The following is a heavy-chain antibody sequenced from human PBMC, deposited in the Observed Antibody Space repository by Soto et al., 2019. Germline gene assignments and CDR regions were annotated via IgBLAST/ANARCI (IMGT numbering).Heavy chain of an antibody. J-gene: IGHJ4*01. CDR1: GHTLTELS. D-gene: IGHD1-1*01. CDR3: AAGGTRWLHSPFDY. CDR2: FDPEDGET. Sequence: QVLLVQSGAEVKKPGASVKVSCKVSGHTLTELSMHWVRLAPGKGLEWMGGFDPEDGETISAQKFQGRVTMTEDTSTDSTYLELSSLRSEDTAVYYCAAGGTRWLHSPFDYWGQEPWSPSPQ. V-gene: IGHV1-24*01.